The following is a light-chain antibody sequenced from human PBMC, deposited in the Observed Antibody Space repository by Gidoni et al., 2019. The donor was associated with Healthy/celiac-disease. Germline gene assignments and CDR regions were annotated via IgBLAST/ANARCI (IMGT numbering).Light chain of an antibody. CDR1: QSISSY. Sequence: DIQMPQSPSSLSASVGDRVTITCRASQSISSYLNWYQQKPGKAPKLLIYAASSLQSGVPSRFSGSGSGTDSTLTISRLQPEDFATYYCQQSYSTPWTFGQGTKVEIK. CDR3: QQSYSTPWT. CDR2: AAS. J-gene: IGKJ1*01. V-gene: IGKV1-39*01.